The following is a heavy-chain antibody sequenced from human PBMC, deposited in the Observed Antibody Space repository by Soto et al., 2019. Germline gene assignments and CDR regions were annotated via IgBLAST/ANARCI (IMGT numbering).Heavy chain of an antibody. CDR2: ISYDGSNK. CDR3: ARGGGYSYGPLGY. Sequence: QVQLVESGGGVVQPGRSLRLSCAASGFTFSSYAMHWVRQAPGKGLEWVAVISYDGSNKYYADSVKRRITISRDNSKNTLYLQMNSLRAEDTAVYYCARGGGYSYGPLGYWGQGTLVTVSS. CDR1: GFTFSSYA. D-gene: IGHD5-18*01. V-gene: IGHV3-30-3*01. J-gene: IGHJ4*02.